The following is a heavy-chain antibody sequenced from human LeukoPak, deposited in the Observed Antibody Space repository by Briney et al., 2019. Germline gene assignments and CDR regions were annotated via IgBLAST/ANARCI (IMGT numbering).Heavy chain of an antibody. Sequence: PGGSLRLSCAASGFTFSSYSMNWVRQAPGKGLEWVSSISSSSSYIYYADSVKGRFTISRDNAKNSLYLQMNSLRAEDTAVYYCASLTSHRYCSGGSCYGWGQGILVTVSS. J-gene: IGHJ4*02. D-gene: IGHD2-15*01. CDR3: ASLTSHRYCSGGSCYG. CDR2: ISSSSSYI. CDR1: GFTFSSYS. V-gene: IGHV3-21*01.